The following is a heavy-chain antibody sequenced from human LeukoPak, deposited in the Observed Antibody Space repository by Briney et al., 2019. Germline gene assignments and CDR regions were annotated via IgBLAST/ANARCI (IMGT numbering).Heavy chain of an antibody. D-gene: IGHD3-22*01. CDR3: ARMGSDPITMMALGY. CDR1: GGSISSSNW. V-gene: IGHV4-4*02. CDR2: IYHSGST. J-gene: IGHJ4*02. Sequence: SETLSLTCAVSGGSISSSNWWSWVRQPPGKGLEWIGEIYHSGSTNYNPSPKSRVTISVDTSKNQFSLKLSSVTAADTAVYYCARMGSDPITMMALGYWGQGTLVTVSS.